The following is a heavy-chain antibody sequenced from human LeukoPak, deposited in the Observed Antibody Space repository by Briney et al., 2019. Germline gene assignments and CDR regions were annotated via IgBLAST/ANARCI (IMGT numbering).Heavy chain of an antibody. J-gene: IGHJ5*02. V-gene: IGHV1-18*01. CDR2: ISAYNGNT. CDR1: GYPFTSYG. D-gene: IGHD6-6*01. Sequence: ASVKLSCNASGYPFTSYGISWVRQAPGQGLEWMGWISAYNGNTNYAQKLPGRVTMTTDTSTSTAYTEQRSLRSHGTAVYYIAREIVTARREDWFDGWGQGTLLTVSS. CDR3: AREIVTARREDWFDG.